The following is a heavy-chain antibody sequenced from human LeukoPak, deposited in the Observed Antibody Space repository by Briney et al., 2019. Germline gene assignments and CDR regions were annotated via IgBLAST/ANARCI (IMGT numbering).Heavy chain of an antibody. Sequence: GASVKVSCKASGYTFTSYYMHWLRQAPGQGLEWMGIINPSGGSTSYAQKFQGRVTMTRDTSTSTAYMELSRLRSDDTAVYYCARDTAMAHGLTYYDILTETFPQDYWGQGTLVTVSS. J-gene: IGHJ4*02. CDR3: ARDTAMAHGLTYYDILTETFPQDY. CDR1: GYTFTSYY. V-gene: IGHV1-46*01. D-gene: IGHD3-9*01. CDR2: INPSGGST.